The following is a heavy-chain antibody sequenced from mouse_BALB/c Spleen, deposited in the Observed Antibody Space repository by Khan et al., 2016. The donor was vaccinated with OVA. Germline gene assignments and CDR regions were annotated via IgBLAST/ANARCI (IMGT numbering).Heavy chain of an antibody. CDR1: GYTFTNYG. CDR2: INTYTEEP. V-gene: IGHV9-3-1*01. D-gene: IGHD1-1*02. J-gene: IGHJ1*01. Sequence: LVESGPELKKPGETVKISCKASGYTFTNYGMNWVKQAPGKGLKWMGWINTYTEEPTYADDFKGRFAFSLETSASTAYLQINKLKNEDTATYFCASGGYWYFDVWGAGTMVTVSS. CDR3: ASGGYWYFDV.